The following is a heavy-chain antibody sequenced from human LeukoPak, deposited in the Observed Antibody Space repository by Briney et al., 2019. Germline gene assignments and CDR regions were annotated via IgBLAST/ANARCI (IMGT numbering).Heavy chain of an antibody. CDR3: ANQEADDQLPSMDV. V-gene: IGHV3-30*18. CDR1: GFTFSSYG. Sequence: PGGSLRLSCAASGFTFSSYGMHWVRQAPGKGLEWVAVISYDGSNKYYADSVKGRFTISRDNSKNTLYLQMNSLRAEDTAVYYCANQEADDQLPSMDVWGQGTTVTVSS. J-gene: IGHJ6*02. D-gene: IGHD2-2*01. CDR2: ISYDGSNK.